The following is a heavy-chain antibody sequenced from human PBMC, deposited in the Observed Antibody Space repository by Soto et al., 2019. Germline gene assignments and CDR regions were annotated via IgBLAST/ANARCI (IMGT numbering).Heavy chain of an antibody. J-gene: IGHJ4*02. CDR3: ARTVGAAYYFDF. CDR2: IYTSGST. V-gene: IGHV4-4*07. Sequence: QVQLQESGPGLVKPSETLSLTCTVSGDSMTKYYWSWIRQPAGKGLEWIGRIYTSGSTNYNPSLNSRVTMSIDTSNNHFSLKLKSVTAADTAVYYCARTVGAAYYFDFLGQGALVTVSS. D-gene: IGHD1-26*01. CDR1: GDSMTKYY.